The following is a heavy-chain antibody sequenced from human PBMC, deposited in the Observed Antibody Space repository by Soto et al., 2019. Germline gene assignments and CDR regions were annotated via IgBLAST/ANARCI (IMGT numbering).Heavy chain of an antibody. CDR2: ISYDGSNK. CDR1: GFTFSSYG. CDR3: AKTQYVAVTSVADY. D-gene: IGHD4-17*01. Sequence: GGSLRLSCAASGFTFSSYGMHWVRQAPGKGLEWVAVISYDGSNKYYADSVKGRFTISRDNSKNTLYLQMNSLRAEDTAVYYCAKTQYVAVTSVADYWGQGTLVTVSS. V-gene: IGHV3-30*18. J-gene: IGHJ4*02.